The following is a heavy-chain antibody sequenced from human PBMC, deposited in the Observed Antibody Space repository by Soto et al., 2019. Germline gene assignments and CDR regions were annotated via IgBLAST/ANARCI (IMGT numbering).Heavy chain of an antibody. D-gene: IGHD2-2*01. CDR1: GGSVSSGSYY. V-gene: IGHV4-61*01. Sequence: SETLSLTCTVSGGSVSSGSYYWSWILQPPGKGLEWIGYIYYSGSTNYNPSLKSRVTISVDTSKNQFSLKLSSVTAADTAVYYCARGRGSSYYYYYYGMDVWGQGTTVTVSS. CDR3: ARGRGSSYYYYYYGMDV. J-gene: IGHJ6*02. CDR2: IYYSGST.